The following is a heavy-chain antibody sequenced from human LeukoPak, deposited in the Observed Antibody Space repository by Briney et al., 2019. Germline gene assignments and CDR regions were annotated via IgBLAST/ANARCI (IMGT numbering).Heavy chain of an antibody. CDR1: GFTFSSYG. CDR3: AKPEMATIDRAFDI. CDR2: IRYDGSNK. D-gene: IGHD5-24*01. Sequence: GGSLRLSCAASGFTFSSYGMHWVRQAPGKGLEWVAFIRYDGSNKYYADSVKGRFTISRDNSKNTLYLQMNSLRAEDTAVYYCAKPEMATIDRAFDIWGQGTMVTVSS. V-gene: IGHV3-30*02. J-gene: IGHJ3*02.